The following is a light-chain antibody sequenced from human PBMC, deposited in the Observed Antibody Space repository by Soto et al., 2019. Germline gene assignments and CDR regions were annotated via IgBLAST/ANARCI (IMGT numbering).Light chain of an antibody. J-gene: IGKJ5*01. V-gene: IGKV4-1*01. Sequence: IVMTQSPDCLAVSLGERATINCKSIQSLLYSSNNLNYLAWYQQKPGQPPKLLIYWASTRESGVPDRFSGSGSGTDFTLTISSLQAEDVAVYYCQQYYSTPSITFGQRTRLEIK. CDR3: QQYYSTPSIT. CDR2: WAS. CDR1: QSLLYSSNNLNY.